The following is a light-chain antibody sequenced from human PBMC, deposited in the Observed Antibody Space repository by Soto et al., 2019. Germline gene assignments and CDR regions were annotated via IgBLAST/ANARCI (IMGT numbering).Light chain of an antibody. J-gene: IGLJ2*01. Sequence: QSALTQPASVSGSPGQSITISCTGTSSDVDGYNYVSWYQQHPGKAPKLMIYDVSNRPSGVSNRFSGSKSGNTASLTISGLQAEDEADYYCSSYTSSSTLVVFGGGTQLTVL. CDR3: SSYTSSSTLVV. CDR2: DVS. V-gene: IGLV2-14*01. CDR1: SSDVDGYNY.